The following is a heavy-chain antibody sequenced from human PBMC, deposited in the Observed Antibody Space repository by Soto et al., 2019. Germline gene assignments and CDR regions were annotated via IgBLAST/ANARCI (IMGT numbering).Heavy chain of an antibody. CDR2: IYHSGST. V-gene: IGHV4-30-2*01. CDR3: ASRPPYYSGSGSYGFDP. J-gene: IGHJ5*02. Sequence: QLQLQESGSGLVKPSQTLSLTCAVSGGSISSGGYSWSWIRQPPGKGLECIGYIYHSGSTYYNPYLKSRVTISVDRSKNQFSLKLSSVTAADTAVYYCASRPPYYSGSGSYGFDPWGQGTLVTVSS. D-gene: IGHD3-10*01. CDR1: GGSISSGGYS.